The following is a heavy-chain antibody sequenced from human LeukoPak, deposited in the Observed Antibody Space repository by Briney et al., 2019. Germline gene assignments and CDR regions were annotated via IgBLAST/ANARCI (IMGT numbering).Heavy chain of an antibody. CDR3: ARVSVEMATITTPAYDY. CDR1: GGTFSSYA. CDR2: IIPILGIA. V-gene: IGHV1-69*04. J-gene: IGHJ4*02. Sequence: ASVKVSCKASGGTFSSYAISWLRQAPGQGLEWMGRIIPILGIANYAQKFQGRVTITADKSTSTAYMELSSLRSEDTAVYYCARVSVEMATITTPAYDYWGQGTLVTVSS. D-gene: IGHD5-24*01.